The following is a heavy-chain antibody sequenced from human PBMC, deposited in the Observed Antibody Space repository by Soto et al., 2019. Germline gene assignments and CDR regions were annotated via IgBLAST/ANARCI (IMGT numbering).Heavy chain of an antibody. D-gene: IGHD3-3*01. CDR1: GFTFSDYH. CDR3: ARGNYDFWSGTDNGMDV. V-gene: IGHV3-11*06. J-gene: IGHJ6*02. CDR2: ISSSSSYT. Sequence: QVQLVESGGGLVKPGGSLRLSCAASGFTFSDYHMSWIRQAPGKGLEWVSYISSSSSYTNYADSVKGRFTISRDNAKNSLYLQMNSLRAEDTAVYYCARGNYDFWSGTDNGMDVWGQGTTVTVSS.